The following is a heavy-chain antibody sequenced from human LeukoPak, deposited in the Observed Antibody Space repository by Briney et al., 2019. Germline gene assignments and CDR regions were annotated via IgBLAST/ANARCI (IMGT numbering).Heavy chain of an antibody. CDR2: IIGRSWST. CDR1: GFTFSSYA. CDR3: AKASRVLRYFDWLVDY. D-gene: IGHD3-9*01. J-gene: IGHJ4*02. Sequence: GWSRRLSLAASGFTFSSYAMRWVGQAPGKGRDGVGSIIGRSWSTYYAGSLKGRFTIPRYNSTNTLQLHLHSVRAEDTAVYYCAKASRVLRYFDWLVDYWGKGPLVTV. V-gene: IGHV3-23*01.